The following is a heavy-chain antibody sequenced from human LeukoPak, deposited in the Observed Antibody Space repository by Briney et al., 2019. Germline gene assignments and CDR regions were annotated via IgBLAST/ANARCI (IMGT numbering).Heavy chain of an antibody. D-gene: IGHD6-6*01. V-gene: IGHV3-33*01. CDR3: ARAPYSYSYRPPPDY. Sequence: PERSLRLSCAASGFTFSTYNMHWVRQAPGTGLEWVAVIWYDGGNKYYADSVKGRFTISRDNSKNTLFLQTNSLRAEDTAVYYCARAPYSYSYRPPPDYWGQGTLVTVSS. CDR1: GFTFSTYN. CDR2: IWYDGGNK. J-gene: IGHJ4*02.